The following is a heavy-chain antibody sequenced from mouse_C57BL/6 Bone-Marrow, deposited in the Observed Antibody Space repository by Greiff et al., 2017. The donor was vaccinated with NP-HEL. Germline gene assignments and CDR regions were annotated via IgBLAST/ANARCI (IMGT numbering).Heavy chain of an antibody. Sequence: EVNVVESGGDLVKPGGSLKLSCAASGFTFSSYGMSWVRQTPDKRLEWVATISSGGSYTYYPDSVKGRFTISRDNAKNTLYLQMSSPKSEDTAMYYCASPYDYDVAWFAYWGQGTLVTVSA. CDR1: GFTFSSYG. J-gene: IGHJ3*01. V-gene: IGHV5-6*01. CDR2: ISSGGSYT. D-gene: IGHD2-4*01. CDR3: ASPYDYDVAWFAY.